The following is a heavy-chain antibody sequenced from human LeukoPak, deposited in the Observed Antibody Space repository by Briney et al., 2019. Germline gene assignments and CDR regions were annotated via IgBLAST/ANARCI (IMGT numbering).Heavy chain of an antibody. CDR2: IYYSGST. CDR1: GGSISSNSYY. J-gene: IGHJ4*02. Sequence: SETLSLTCAVSGGSISSNSYYWGWIRQPPGKRLEWIGSIYYSGSTYHNPSLKSRVTISVDTSKNQFSLKLSSVTAADTAVYYCARTRYYYNSRSYGAPYYFDYWGQGTLVTVSS. V-gene: IGHV4-39*01. CDR3: ARTRYYYNSRSYGAPYYFDY. D-gene: IGHD3-10*01.